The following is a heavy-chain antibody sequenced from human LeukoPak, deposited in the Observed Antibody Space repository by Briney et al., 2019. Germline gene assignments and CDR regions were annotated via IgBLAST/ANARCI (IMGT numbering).Heavy chain of an antibody. D-gene: IGHD6-19*01. CDR1: GYTFTSYG. CDR2: ISAYNGNT. CDR3: ARDDPDRSGWYEVDY. Sequence: ASVKGSCKASGYTFTSYGISWVRQAPGQGLECMGWISAYNGNTNYAQKLQGRVTMTTDTSTSTAYMELRSLRYDATAVYYCARDDPDRSGWYEVDYWGQGTLVTVSS. J-gene: IGHJ4*02. V-gene: IGHV1-18*04.